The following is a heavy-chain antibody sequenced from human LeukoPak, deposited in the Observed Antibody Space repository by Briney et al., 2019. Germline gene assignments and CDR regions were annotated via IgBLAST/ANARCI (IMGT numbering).Heavy chain of an antibody. Sequence: PSQTLSLTCTVSGDSISSGDYYWSWIRQPAGKGLEWIGRIYTSGSTNYNPSLKSRVTISVDTSKNQFSLKLSSVTAADTAVYYCARDTESYSSSWRVGYYYYMDVWGKGTTVTISS. J-gene: IGHJ6*03. CDR1: GDSISSGDYY. CDR3: ARDTESYSSSWRVGYYYYMDV. D-gene: IGHD6-13*01. CDR2: IYTSGST. V-gene: IGHV4-61*02.